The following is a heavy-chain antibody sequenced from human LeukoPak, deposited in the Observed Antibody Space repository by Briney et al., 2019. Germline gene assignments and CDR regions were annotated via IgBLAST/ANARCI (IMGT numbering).Heavy chain of an antibody. CDR2: IKQDGSEK. CDR3: ARGVEDDFWSGYEYFDY. D-gene: IGHD3-3*01. J-gene: IGHJ4*02. CDR1: GFTFSSYW. V-gene: IGHV3-7*01. Sequence: PGGSLRLSCAASGFTFSSYWMSWVRQAPGKGLEWVSNIKQDGSEKYYVDSVKGRFTISRDNAKNSLYLQMNSLRAGDTAVYYCARGVEDDFWSGYEYFDYWGQGTLVTVSS.